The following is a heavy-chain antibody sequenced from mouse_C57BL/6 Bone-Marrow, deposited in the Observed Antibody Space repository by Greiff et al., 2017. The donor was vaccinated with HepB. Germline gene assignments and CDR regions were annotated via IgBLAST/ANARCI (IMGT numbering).Heavy chain of an antibody. J-gene: IGHJ1*03. CDR1: GYAFSSYW. V-gene: IGHV1-80*01. Sequence: QVQLKQSGAELVKPGASVKISCKASGYAFSSYWMNWVKQRPGKGLEWIGQIYPGDGDTNYNGKFKGKATLTADKSSSTAYMQLSSLTSEDSAVYFCARPTVVAPDWYFDVWGTGTTVTVSS. D-gene: IGHD1-1*01. CDR2: IYPGDGDT. CDR3: ARPTVVAPDWYFDV.